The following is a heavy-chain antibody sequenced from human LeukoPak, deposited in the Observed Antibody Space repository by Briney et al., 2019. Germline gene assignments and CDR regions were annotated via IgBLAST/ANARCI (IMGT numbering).Heavy chain of an antibody. Sequence: PGGSLRLSCAASGFTFSSYDMHWVRHATGKGLEWVSAIGTAGDTYYPGSVKGRFTISRENAKNSLYLQMNSLRAGDTAVYYCAREGDSSAFDIWGQGTMVTVSS. CDR2: IGTAGDT. J-gene: IGHJ3*02. CDR3: AREGDSSAFDI. V-gene: IGHV3-13*01. D-gene: IGHD3-22*01. CDR1: GFTFSSYD.